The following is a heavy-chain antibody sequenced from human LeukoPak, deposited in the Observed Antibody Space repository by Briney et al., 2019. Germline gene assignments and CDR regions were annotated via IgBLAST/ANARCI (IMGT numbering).Heavy chain of an antibody. Sequence: GGSLRLSCAASGFTFSDYYMSWIRQAPGKGLEWVSYISSSSSTIYYADSVKGRFTISRDNAKNSLYLQMNSLRAEDTAVYYCAREWVMDTAMVNDAFDIWGQGTMVTVSS. V-gene: IGHV3-11*04. CDR3: AREWVMDTAMVNDAFDI. D-gene: IGHD5-18*01. CDR1: GFTFSDYY. J-gene: IGHJ3*02. CDR2: ISSSSSTI.